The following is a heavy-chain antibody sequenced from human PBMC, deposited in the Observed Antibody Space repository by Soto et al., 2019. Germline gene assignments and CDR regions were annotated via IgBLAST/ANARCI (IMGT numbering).Heavy chain of an antibody. J-gene: IGHJ4*02. V-gene: IGHV3-48*02. CDR3: ASDEAVGATIDY. Sequence: EVQLVESGGGLVQPGGSLRLSCEASGFTFSSYSMNWVRQAPGKGLEWVSYISSSSSTIYYADSVKGRFTISRDNAKNSLYLQMNSLRDEDTAVYYCASDEAVGATIDYWGQGTLVTVSS. CDR1: GFTFSSYS. CDR2: ISSSSSTI. D-gene: IGHD1-26*01.